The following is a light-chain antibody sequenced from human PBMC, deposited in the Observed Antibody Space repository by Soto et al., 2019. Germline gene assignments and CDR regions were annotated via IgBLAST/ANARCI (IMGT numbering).Light chain of an antibody. CDR1: QSVSSK. CDR2: GAS. Sequence: EIVMTQSPATLSVSPGEGATLSCRASQSVSSKLAWYQQKPGRAPRLLIYGASTRATGIPARFSGSGSGTEFTLIISSLQSEDSAVYYCQQYNSWLWTFGQGTKVDI. J-gene: IGKJ1*01. CDR3: QQYNSWLWT. V-gene: IGKV3-15*01.